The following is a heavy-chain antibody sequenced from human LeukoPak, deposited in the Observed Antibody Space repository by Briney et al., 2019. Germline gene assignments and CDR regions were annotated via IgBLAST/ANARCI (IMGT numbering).Heavy chain of an antibody. V-gene: IGHV1-2*02. Sequence: ASVKVSCKTSGYTFTDYYMHWVRQAPGQGLEWIGWINPNSGGTNYAQNFQGRVTMTRDTSISTAYMELSRLRSDDTAVYYCARGYYDGSDFEYFQHWGQGTLVTVSS. CDR3: ARGYYDGSDFEYFQH. J-gene: IGHJ1*01. CDR1: GYTFTDYY. CDR2: INPNSGGT. D-gene: IGHD3-22*01.